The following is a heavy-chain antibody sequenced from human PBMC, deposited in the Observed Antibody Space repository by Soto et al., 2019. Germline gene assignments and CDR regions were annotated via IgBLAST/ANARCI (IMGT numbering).Heavy chain of an antibody. CDR1: GYTFTSYG. D-gene: IGHD2-2*01. J-gene: IGHJ4*02. CDR2: ISAYNGNT. Sequence: ASVKVSCKASGYTFTSYGISWVRQAPGQGLEWMGWISAYNGNTNYAQKLQGRVTMTTDTSTSTAYMELSSLRSEDTAVYYCARVPSRGYFDYWGQGTLVTVSS. V-gene: IGHV1-18*01. CDR3: ARVPSRGYFDY.